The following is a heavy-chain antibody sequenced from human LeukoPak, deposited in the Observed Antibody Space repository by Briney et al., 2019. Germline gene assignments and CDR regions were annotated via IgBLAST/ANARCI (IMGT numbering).Heavy chain of an antibody. CDR3: ARLTTVTTNAFDI. Sequence: SVKVSCKASGGTFSSYAISWVRQAPGQGLEWMGRIIPILGIANYAQKFQGRVTITADKSTSTAYMELSSLRSEDTAVYYCARLTTVTTNAFDIWGQGTMVTVSS. CDR1: GGTFSSYA. D-gene: IGHD4-17*01. J-gene: IGHJ3*02. V-gene: IGHV1-69*04. CDR2: IIPILGIA.